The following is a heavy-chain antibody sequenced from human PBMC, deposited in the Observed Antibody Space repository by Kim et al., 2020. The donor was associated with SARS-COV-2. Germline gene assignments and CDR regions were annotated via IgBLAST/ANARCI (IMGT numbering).Heavy chain of an antibody. V-gene: IGHV4-4*07. Sequence: SETLSLTCTVSGGSISSYYWSWIRQPAGKGLEWIGRIYTSGSTNYNPSLKSRVTMSVDTSKNQFSLKLSSVTAADTAVYYCARSDYDFWSGYWWGVWGQGTTVTGSS. CDR3: ARSDYDFWSGYWWGV. CDR2: IYTSGST. D-gene: IGHD3-3*01. J-gene: IGHJ6*02. CDR1: GGSISSYY.